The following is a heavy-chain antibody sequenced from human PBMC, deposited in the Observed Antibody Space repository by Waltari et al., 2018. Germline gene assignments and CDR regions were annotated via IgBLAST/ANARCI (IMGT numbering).Heavy chain of an antibody. J-gene: IGHJ4*02. Sequence: EVQLVESGGGLIQPGGSLRLSSAASGFTVGSNYMSWVRQAPGKGLEWVSVIYSGGSTYYADSVKGRFTISRDNSKNTLYLQMNSLRAEDTAVYYCASNYYDSSGYGYWGQGTLVTVSS. CDR2: IYSGGST. CDR3: ASNYYDSSGYGY. D-gene: IGHD3-22*01. V-gene: IGHV3-53*01. CDR1: GFTVGSNY.